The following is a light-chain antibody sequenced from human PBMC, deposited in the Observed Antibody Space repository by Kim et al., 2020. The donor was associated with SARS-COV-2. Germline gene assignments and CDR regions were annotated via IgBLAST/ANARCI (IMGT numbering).Light chain of an antibody. CDR3: VLYMGSGIKV. CDR1: SGSVSTSYY. Sequence: GGTVTLTCGLGSGSVSTSYYPSWYQQTPGQAPRTLIYSTNTRSSGVPDRFSGSILGNKAALTITGAQADDESDYYCVLYMGSGIKVFGGGTKLTVL. V-gene: IGLV8-61*01. J-gene: IGLJ3*02. CDR2: STN.